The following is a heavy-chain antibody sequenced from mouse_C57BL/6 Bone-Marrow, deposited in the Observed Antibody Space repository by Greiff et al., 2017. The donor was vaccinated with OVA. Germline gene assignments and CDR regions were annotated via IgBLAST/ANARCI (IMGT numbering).Heavy chain of an antibody. J-gene: IGHJ1*03. CDR1: GYSITSDY. D-gene: IGHD2-5*01. Sequence: EVKVIESGPGLAKPSQTLSLTCSVTGYSITSDYWNWIRKFPGNKLEYMGYISYSGSTYYNPSPKSRISITRDTSKNQYYLQLNSVTTEDTATYYCARYKSNYWYFDVWGTGTTVTVSS. CDR3: ARYKSNYWYFDV. V-gene: IGHV3-8*01. CDR2: ISYSGST.